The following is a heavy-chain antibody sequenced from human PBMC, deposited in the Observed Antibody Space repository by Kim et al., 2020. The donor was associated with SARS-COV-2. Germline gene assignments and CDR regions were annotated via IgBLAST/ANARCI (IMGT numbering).Heavy chain of an antibody. V-gene: IGHV3-23*01. J-gene: IGHJ6*02. D-gene: IGHD3-10*01. CDR3: ATVSPPRVRGVSSGMDV. Sequence: VKGRFTISRDNSKNTLYLQMNRLRAEDTAVYYCATVSPPRVRGVSSGMDVWGQGTTVTVSS.